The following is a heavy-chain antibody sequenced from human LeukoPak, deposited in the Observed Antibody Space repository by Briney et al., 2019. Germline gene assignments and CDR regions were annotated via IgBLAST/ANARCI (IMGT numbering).Heavy chain of an antibody. CDR2: INPGDSDT. CDR3: ARHPITRYYDSSGYSAAGPDY. J-gene: IGHJ4*02. D-gene: IGHD3-22*01. Sequence: GESLKNSCKGSGYSFTTYWIGWVRQMPGKGLEWMGIINPGDSDTRYSPSFQGQVTISADKSISTAYLLWSSLKASDTAMYYCARHPITRYYDSSGYSAAGPDYWGQGTLVTVSS. CDR1: GYSFTTYW. V-gene: IGHV5-51*01.